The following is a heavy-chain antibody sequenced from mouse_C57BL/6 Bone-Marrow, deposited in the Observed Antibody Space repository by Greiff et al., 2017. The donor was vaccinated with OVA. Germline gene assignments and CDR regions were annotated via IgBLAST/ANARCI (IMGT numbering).Heavy chain of an antibody. D-gene: IGHD5-5*01. Sequence: EVQLQESGAELVRPGASVKLSCTASGFNIKDDYMHWVKQRPEQGLEWIGWIDPENGDTEYASKFQGKATITADTSSNTAYLQRSSLTSEDAAVYYCYRHWYFDVWGTGTTVTVSS. CDR3: YRHWYFDV. J-gene: IGHJ1*03. V-gene: IGHV14-4*01. CDR1: GFNIKDDY. CDR2: IDPENGDT.